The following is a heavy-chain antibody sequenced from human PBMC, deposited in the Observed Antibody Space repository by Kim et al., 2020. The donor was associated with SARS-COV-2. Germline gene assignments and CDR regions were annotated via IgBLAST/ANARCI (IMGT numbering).Heavy chain of an antibody. CDR3: AHSGLLTGFDY. D-gene: IGHD1-1*01. J-gene: IGHJ4*02. Sequence: KRYSPSLKSRLPITNDTSKNQVVLTMTNMDPVDTATYYCAHSGLLTGFDYWGQGTLVTVSS. V-gene: IGHV2-5*01. CDR2: K.